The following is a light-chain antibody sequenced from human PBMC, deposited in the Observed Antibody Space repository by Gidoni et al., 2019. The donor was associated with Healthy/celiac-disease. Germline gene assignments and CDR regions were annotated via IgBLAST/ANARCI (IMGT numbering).Light chain of an antibody. CDR3: QQRNSYPPRCS. V-gene: IGKV1-9*01. CDR1: QGISSY. J-gene: IGKJ2*04. CDR2: AAS. Sequence: DIQLTQSPSFLSASVGDRVTITCRASQGISSYLAWYQQKPGKAPKLLIYAASTLQSGVPSRFSGSGSGTEFTLTISSLQPEDFATYYCQQRNSYPPRCSFXXXTKLEIK.